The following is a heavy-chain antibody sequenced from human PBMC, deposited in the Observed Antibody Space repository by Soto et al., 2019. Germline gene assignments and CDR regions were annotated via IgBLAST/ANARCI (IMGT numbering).Heavy chain of an antibody. CDR3: AKRFFGSGSPPGAFDV. V-gene: IGHV3-23*05. CDR1: GFKFSNYA. Sequence: PGGSLRLSCAASGFKFSNYAMSWVRQAPGKGPEWVSFITSSGSGTYYADSVKGRFTISRDNSKNTLYVKMNNLRAEDTAKYYCAKRFFGSGSPPGAFDVWGPGTMVTVSS. D-gene: IGHD3-10*01. J-gene: IGHJ3*01. CDR2: ITSSGSGT.